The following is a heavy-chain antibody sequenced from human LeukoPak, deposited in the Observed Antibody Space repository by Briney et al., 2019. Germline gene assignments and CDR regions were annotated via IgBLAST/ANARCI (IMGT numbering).Heavy chain of an antibody. CDR1: GYTFTDYY. CDR2: INPNSGDT. Sequence: ASVKVSCKASGYTFTDYYINWVRQAPGQGLEWIGWINPNSGDTNYAQKFQDRVTMTRDTSISTAYIELNFLRSDDTAVYYCARVRNYYYYYMDVWGKGTTVTISS. V-gene: IGHV1-2*02. J-gene: IGHJ6*03. CDR3: ARVRNYYYYYMDV.